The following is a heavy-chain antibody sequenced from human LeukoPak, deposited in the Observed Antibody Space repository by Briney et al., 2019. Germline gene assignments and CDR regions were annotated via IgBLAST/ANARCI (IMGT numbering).Heavy chain of an antibody. D-gene: IGHD5-18*01. CDR3: ARGRLQLWSFPLPSTHYAIDF. CDR1: GESFSGYF. V-gene: IGHV4-34*01. Sequence: SETLSLTCAVSGESFSGYFWTWIRQPPGKGLEWIGESNHFGSTDYNPSLKSRVTISVDTSKKQFSLNVRSVTDADTAVYFCARGRLQLWSFPLPSTHYAIDFLYQGSTVNGSS. CDR2: SNHFGST. J-gene: IGHJ6*02.